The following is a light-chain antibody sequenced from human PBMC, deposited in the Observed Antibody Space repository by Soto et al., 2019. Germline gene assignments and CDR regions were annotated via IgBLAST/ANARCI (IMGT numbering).Light chain of an antibody. CDR3: QHYNSYSDA. Sequence: DIQMTQSPSTLSGSVGDRVTITCRASQTISSWLAWYQQKPGKAPKLLIYKASTLKSGVPSRFSGSGSGTEFILTISSLQPDDFATYYCQHYNSYSDAFGQGTKVELK. CDR1: QTISSW. J-gene: IGKJ1*01. V-gene: IGKV1-5*03. CDR2: KAS.